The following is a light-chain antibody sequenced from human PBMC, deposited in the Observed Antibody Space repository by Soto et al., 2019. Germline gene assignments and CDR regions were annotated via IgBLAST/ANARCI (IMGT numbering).Light chain of an antibody. CDR2: DVT. V-gene: IGLV2-14*03. Sequence: QSALTQPASVSGSPGQSITISCTGTSSDVGGYNYVSWYQQHPGEVPKLMIYDVTNRPSGVSDRFSGSKSGNTASLTISGLQAEDEADYYCGSFTSSNTLVFGGGTKLTVL. J-gene: IGLJ2*01. CDR3: GSFTSSNTLV. CDR1: SSDVGGYNY.